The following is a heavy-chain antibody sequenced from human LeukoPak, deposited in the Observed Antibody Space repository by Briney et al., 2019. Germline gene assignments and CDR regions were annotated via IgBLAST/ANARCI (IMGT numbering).Heavy chain of an antibody. V-gene: IGHV3-66*01. Sequence: GGSLSLSCAASGFTVSNNYMSWVRQAPGKGLEWVSIFYSGGTTYYADSVMGRITISRDISKNTLNLQMNSLRAEDTGVYYCARGRPSRFDPRGQGTLVTVSP. CDR1: GFTVSNNY. CDR2: FYSGGTT. J-gene: IGHJ5*02. CDR3: ARGRPSRFDP.